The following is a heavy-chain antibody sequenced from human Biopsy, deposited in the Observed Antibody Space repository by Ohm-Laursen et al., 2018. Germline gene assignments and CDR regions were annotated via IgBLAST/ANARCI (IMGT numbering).Heavy chain of an antibody. CDR3: ARGMRSSGWPYFDS. Sequence: SDTLSLTCAVSGDSVSSGSFYWTWIRQPPGQGLEYIGYIYDRGSIANYNPSIESRVTMSVDMPKNQFSLKLSSVTAADTAIYYCARGMRSSGWPYFDSWGQGTLVTVSS. V-gene: IGHV4-61*01. CDR1: GDSVSSGSFY. D-gene: IGHD6-19*01. J-gene: IGHJ4*02. CDR2: IYDRGSIA.